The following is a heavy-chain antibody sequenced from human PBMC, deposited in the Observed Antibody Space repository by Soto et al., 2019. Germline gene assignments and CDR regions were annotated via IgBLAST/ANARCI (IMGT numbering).Heavy chain of an antibody. CDR2: IHYSGST. J-gene: IGHJ4*02. Sequence: PSETLSLTCVVSGGSISSHYWSWIRQPPGSGLEWIGFIHYSGSTQYSPSLKSRVTMSVDTSKNQFSLNLSSVTAADTAFYFCARRDYSTSSLGSFDHWGPGILVTVSS. CDR1: GGSISSHY. D-gene: IGHD6-6*01. CDR3: ARRDYSTSSLGSFDH. V-gene: IGHV4-59*11.